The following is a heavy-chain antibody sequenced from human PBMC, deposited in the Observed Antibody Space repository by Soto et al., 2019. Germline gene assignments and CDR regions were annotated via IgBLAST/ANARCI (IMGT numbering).Heavy chain of an antibody. CDR3: VRTGWNPPDY. V-gene: IGHV3-7*01. D-gene: IGHD1-1*01. Sequence: EVQLVESGGGLVQPGGSLRLSCAVSGFTFNGHWMSWVRQTPGKGLEWVASIKEDGSEKSYVDSVKGRFTISRDNAKNSLFVQMNSLRVEDTAVYYCVRTGWNPPDYWGQGTLVTVSS. CDR1: GFTFNGHW. J-gene: IGHJ4*02. CDR2: IKEDGSEK.